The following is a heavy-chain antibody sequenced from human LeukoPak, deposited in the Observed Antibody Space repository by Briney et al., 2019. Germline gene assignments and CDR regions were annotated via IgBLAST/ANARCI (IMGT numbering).Heavy chain of an antibody. J-gene: IGHJ4*02. CDR3: NRNGGGLGY. V-gene: IGHV3-23*01. CDR1: GFIFSQYD. D-gene: IGHD3-16*01. CDR2: IMSSGDT. Sequence: GGSLRLSCAVSGFIFSQYDMIWVRQGPGKGLEWVSSIMSSGDTYYADSVQSRFTSSRDNSRSTVFLQMNGLRGENNAVYYCNRNGGGLGYWGQGTLVTVSS.